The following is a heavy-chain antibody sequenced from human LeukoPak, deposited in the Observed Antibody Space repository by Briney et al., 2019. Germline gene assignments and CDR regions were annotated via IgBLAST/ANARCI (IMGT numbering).Heavy chain of an antibody. CDR3: ASGRQGTNQNSFVS. CDR1: GFSFSSQG. J-gene: IGHJ3*02. V-gene: IGHV3-48*01. Sequence: GGSLRLSCAASGFSFSSQGMNWVRQPPGKGLEWLSYIGSDSRYADSVRGRFTISSDNVKNSLYLPMSSLRAEDTAGHFCASGRQGTNQNSFVSWGKGTMVTVS. D-gene: IGHD1-14*01. CDR2: IGSDSR.